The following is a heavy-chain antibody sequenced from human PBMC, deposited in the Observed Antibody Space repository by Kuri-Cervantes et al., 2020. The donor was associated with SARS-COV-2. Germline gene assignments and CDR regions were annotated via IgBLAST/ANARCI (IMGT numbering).Heavy chain of an antibody. CDR2: ISYDGSNK. CDR3: ARDSFWTGYDDPYYFSYMDV. CDR1: GFTFSSYA. Sequence: GESLKISCAASGFTFSSYAMHWVRQAPGKGLEWVAVISYDGSNKYYADSVKGRFTFSRDNSKSTIYLQVNSLRVEDTAVYYCARDSFWTGYDDPYYFSYMDVWGKGTTVTVSS. J-gene: IGHJ6*03. V-gene: IGHV3-30*04. D-gene: IGHD3/OR15-3a*01.